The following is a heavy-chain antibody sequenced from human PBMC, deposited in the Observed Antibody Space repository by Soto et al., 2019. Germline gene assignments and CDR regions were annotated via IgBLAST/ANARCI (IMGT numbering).Heavy chain of an antibody. CDR2: IYYSGPS. CDR3: ARGYSHYAH. Sequence: SETLSLTCTVSGGSVIRDSNFWGWIRQPPGKGLEWIGYIYYSGPSRYNPSLESRVTISIDSSKNQVSLTLTSVTAADTAVYYCARGYSHYAHWGRGTLVTVSS. J-gene: IGHJ4*02. V-gene: IGHV4-61*01. D-gene: IGHD4-4*01. CDR1: GGSVIRDSNF.